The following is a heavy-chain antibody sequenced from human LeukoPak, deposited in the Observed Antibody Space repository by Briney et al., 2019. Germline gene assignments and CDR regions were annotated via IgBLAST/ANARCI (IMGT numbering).Heavy chain of an antibody. CDR3: ARDPGIAVAAYYFDY. D-gene: IGHD6-19*01. J-gene: IGHJ4*02. CDR2: ISGSGGST. Sequence: GGSLRLSCAASGFTFSSYAMSWVRQAPGKGLEWVSAISGSGGSTYYADSVKGRFTISRDNSKNTLYLQMNSLRAEDTAVYYCARDPGIAVAAYYFDYWGQGTLVTVSS. CDR1: GFTFSSYA. V-gene: IGHV3-23*01.